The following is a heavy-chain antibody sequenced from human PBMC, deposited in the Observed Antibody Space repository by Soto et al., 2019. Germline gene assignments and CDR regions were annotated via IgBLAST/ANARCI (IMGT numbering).Heavy chain of an antibody. Sequence: SDTMYITCTVSGGCISSYYWSWIRQPPGKGLEWIGCIYYSGSTNYNPSLKSRVTISVDTSKNQFSLKLSSVTAADTAVHYCPRVGYYYDSSGYLGYYFDYWGQVTLVTVSS. J-gene: IGHJ4*02. CDR3: PRVGYYYDSSGYLGYYFDY. CDR1: GGCISSYY. D-gene: IGHD3-22*01. V-gene: IGHV4-59*07. CDR2: IYYSGST.